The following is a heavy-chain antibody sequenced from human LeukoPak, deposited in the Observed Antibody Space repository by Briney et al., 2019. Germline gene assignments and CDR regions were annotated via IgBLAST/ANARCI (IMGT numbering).Heavy chain of an antibody. CDR3: ARQMDGYGSFDN. CDR1: GGSFSGYY. D-gene: IGHD5-18*01. Sequence: KPSETLSLTCAVYGGSFSGYYWSWIRQPPGKGLEWIGEINHSGSTNYNPSLKSRVTISVDTSKNQFSLKLSSVTAADTAVYYCARQMDGYGSFDNWGQGTLVTVSS. J-gene: IGHJ4*02. CDR2: INHSGST. V-gene: IGHV4-34*01.